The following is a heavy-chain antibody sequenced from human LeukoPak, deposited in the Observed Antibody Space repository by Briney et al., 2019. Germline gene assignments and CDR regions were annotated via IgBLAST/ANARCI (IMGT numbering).Heavy chain of an antibody. V-gene: IGHV3-9*01. Sequence: PGGSLRLSCAASGFTFDDYAMHWVRQAPGKGLEWVSGISWNSGSIGYADSVKGRFTISRDNAKNSLYLQMNSLRAEDTALYYCAKDSLPLTAIGPPCWFDPWGQGTLVTVSS. CDR1: GFTFDDYA. D-gene: IGHD2-21*02. CDR2: ISWNSGSI. J-gene: IGHJ5*02. CDR3: AKDSLPLTAIGPPCWFDP.